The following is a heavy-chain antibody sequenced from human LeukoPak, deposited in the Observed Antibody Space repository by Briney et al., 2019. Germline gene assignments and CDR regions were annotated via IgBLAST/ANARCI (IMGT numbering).Heavy chain of an antibody. V-gene: IGHV3-21*01. CDR3: ARDLAWDAFDI. CDR1: GFNFTNYN. J-gene: IGHJ3*02. Sequence: GRSLRLSCAASGFNFTNYNMKWVRQAPGKGLEWVSSIHSSSGSIYYADSLKGRFTISRDNAKNSLYLQMNSLRAEDTAVYYCARDLAWDAFDIWGQGTMVAVSS. CDR2: IHSSSGSI.